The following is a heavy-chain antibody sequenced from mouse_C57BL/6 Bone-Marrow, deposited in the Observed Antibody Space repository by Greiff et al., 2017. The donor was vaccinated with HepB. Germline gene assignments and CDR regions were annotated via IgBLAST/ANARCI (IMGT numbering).Heavy chain of an antibody. J-gene: IGHJ2*01. CDR2: IYPGSGNT. D-gene: IGHD1-1*01. V-gene: IGHV1-76*01. Sequence: VKLMESGAELVRPGASVKLSCKASGYTFTDYYINWVKQRPGQGLEWIARIYPGSGNTYYNEKFKGKATLTAEKSSSTAYMQLSSLTSEDSAVYFCARGYYGSREVDYWGQGTTLTVSS. CDR3: ARGYYGSREVDY. CDR1: GYTFTDYY.